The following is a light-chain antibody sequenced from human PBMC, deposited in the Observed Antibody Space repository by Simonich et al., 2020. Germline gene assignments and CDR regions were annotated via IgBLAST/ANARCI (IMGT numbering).Light chain of an antibody. CDR2: CAS. J-gene: IGKJ5*01. CDR1: QSVLYSSNNKNY. CDR3: QQYYSTPIT. Sequence: DIVMTQSPDSLAVSLGERATINCKSSQSVLYSSNNKNYLAWYPQKPGQPPKLLIYCASTRESGVPDRFSGSGSGTDFTLTISSLQAEDVAVYYCQQYYSTPITFGQGTRLEIK. V-gene: IGKV4-1*01.